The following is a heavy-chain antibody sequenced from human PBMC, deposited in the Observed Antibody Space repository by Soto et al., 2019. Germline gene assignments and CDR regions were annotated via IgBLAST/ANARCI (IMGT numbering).Heavy chain of an antibody. V-gene: IGHV1-69*13. J-gene: IGHJ4*02. Sequence: GASVKVSCKASGGTFSSYAISWVRQAPGQGLEWMGGIIPIFGTANYAQKFQGRVTITADESTSTAYMELSSLRSEDTAVYYCARRTIIAAAGKYYFDYCGQGTLVTVSS. CDR1: GGTFSSYA. CDR2: IIPIFGTA. D-gene: IGHD6-13*01. CDR3: ARRTIIAAAGKYYFDY.